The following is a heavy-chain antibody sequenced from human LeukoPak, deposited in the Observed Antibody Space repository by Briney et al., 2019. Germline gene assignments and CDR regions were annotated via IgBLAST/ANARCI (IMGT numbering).Heavy chain of an antibody. V-gene: IGHV4-59*01. CDR2: IYYSGST. D-gene: IGHD1-1*01. Sequence: SETQSLTCTVSGGSISSYYWSWIRQPPGKGLEWIGYIYYSGSTNYNPSLKSRVTISVDTSKNQFSLKLSSVAAADTAVYYCARTTPRTGTYFDYWGQGTLVTVSS. CDR1: GGSISSYY. CDR3: ARTTPRTGTYFDY. J-gene: IGHJ4*02.